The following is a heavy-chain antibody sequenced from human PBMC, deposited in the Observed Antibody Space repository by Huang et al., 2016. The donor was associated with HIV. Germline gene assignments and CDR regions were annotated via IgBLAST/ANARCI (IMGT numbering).Heavy chain of an antibody. J-gene: IGHJ4*02. Sequence: VQLIESGGGVVQPGKSLRLSCATSGFILSNYGMHWVRQAPGKGLNWVAFIRNDGMKKNYADSVRGRFTVGRDNGNNTLFLQMRSLGVDDTAVYYCARGDYYDSSGYHPGYFDYWGQGILVTVSS. CDR3: ARGDYYDSSGYHPGYFDY. V-gene: IGHV3-33*04. D-gene: IGHD3-22*01. CDR2: IRNDGMKK. CDR1: GFILSNYG.